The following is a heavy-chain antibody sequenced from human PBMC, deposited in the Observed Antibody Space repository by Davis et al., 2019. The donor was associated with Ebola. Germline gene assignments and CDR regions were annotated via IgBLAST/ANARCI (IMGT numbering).Heavy chain of an antibody. CDR1: GYRFTSYW. Sequence: GESLKISCKGSGYRFTSYWIGWVRQMPGKGLEWMGIIYPDDSDTRYSPSFQGQVTISADKSISTAYLQWSSLKASDTAMYYCARRGYYYDSSGYYSGAFDIWGQGTMVTVSS. V-gene: IGHV5-51*01. CDR3: ARRGYYYDSSGYYSGAFDI. CDR2: IYPDDSDT. D-gene: IGHD3-22*01. J-gene: IGHJ3*02.